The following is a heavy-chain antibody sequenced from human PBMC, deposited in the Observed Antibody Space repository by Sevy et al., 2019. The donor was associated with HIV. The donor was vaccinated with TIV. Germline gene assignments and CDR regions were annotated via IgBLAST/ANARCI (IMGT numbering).Heavy chain of an antibody. V-gene: IGHV3-21*01. J-gene: IGHJ6*02. D-gene: IGHD3-10*01. CDR1: GLTFSSYS. CDR3: ARDRDGSGSSGGYGMDV. Sequence: GGSLRLSCVASGLTFSSYSMKWVRQAPGKGLEWVSSISSSSSYIYYADSVKGRFTISRDNAKKSLHLQVNSLRAEDTAVYYCARDRDGSGSSGGYGMDVWGQGTTVTVSS. CDR2: ISSSSSYI.